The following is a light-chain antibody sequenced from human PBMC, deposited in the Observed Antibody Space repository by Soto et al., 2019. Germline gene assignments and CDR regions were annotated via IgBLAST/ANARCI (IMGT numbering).Light chain of an antibody. V-gene: IGLV1-47*01. J-gene: IGLJ3*02. Sequence: QSVLTQPPSASGTPGQTVTISCSGSSSNIGSNYVYWYQQLPGTAPKLLIYRNNQRPSGVPDRFSGSKSGTSATLGIAGLQTGDAADYYCATWDSSLSAWLFGGGTKLTVL. CDR1: SSNIGSNY. CDR2: RNN. CDR3: ATWDSSLSAWL.